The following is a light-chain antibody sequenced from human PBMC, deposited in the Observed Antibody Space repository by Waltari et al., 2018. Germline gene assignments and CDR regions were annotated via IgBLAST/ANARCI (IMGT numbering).Light chain of an antibody. CDR1: SSDVGGYNH. CDR3: CSFAGTYTWV. V-gene: IGLV2-11*01. CDR2: DVI. Sequence: QSALTQPRSVSGSPGQSVTLSCTGTSSDVGGYNHVSWYQQHPGKAPKLMIYDVIKRPSGVPDRFSGSKSGITASLTISGLQAEDEADYYCCSFAGTYTWVFGGGTKLTVL. J-gene: IGLJ3*02.